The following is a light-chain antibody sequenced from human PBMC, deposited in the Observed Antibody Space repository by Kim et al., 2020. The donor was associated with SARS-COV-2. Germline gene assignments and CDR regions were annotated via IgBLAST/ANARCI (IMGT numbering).Light chain of an antibody. CDR1: SLRSYY. CDR3: NSRDSSGNLWV. J-gene: IGLJ1*01. V-gene: IGLV3-19*01. Sequence: ALGQTVRITCQGDSLRSYYASWYQQKPGQAHVLVIYGKNNRPSGIADRFSGSSSGITASLTITGAQAEDEAEYYCNSRDSSGNLWVFGTGTKVTVL. CDR2: GKN.